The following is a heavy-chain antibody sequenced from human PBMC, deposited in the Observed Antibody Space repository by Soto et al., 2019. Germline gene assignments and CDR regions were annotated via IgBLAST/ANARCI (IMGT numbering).Heavy chain of an antibody. D-gene: IGHD3-16*02. CDR2: IKHDTSEA. Sequence: PXGCLRVSCAASGFKFSDYWMSWVRQAPGKGLEWVGNIKHDTSEAHYADSVKGRFTITRDNIKNFLFLQMNGLRSDDTASYYCARDGLLFSGPYRPSRFDDWGLGTLVTVSS. CDR3: ARDGLLFSGPYRPSRFDD. J-gene: IGHJ4*02. V-gene: IGHV3-7*03. CDR1: GFKFSDYW.